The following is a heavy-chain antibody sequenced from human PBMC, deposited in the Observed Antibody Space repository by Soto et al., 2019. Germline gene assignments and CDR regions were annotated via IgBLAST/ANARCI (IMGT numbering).Heavy chain of an antibody. D-gene: IGHD6-6*01. J-gene: IGHJ6*02. CDR1: GYTFTGYY. CDR2: INPNSGGT. CDR3: ARAGSSSSYYYYGMDF. Sequence: QVQLVQSGAEVKKPGASVKVSCKASGYTFTGYYMHWVRQAPGQGLEWMGWINPNSGGTNYAQKFQGWVTMTRDTSISTAYMELSRLRSDDTAVYYCARAGSSSSYYYYGMDFWGQGTTVTVSS. V-gene: IGHV1-2*04.